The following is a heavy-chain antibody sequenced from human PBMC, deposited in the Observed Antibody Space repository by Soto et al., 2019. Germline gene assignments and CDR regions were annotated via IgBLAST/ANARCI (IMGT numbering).Heavy chain of an antibody. CDR2: IWYDGSNK. J-gene: IGHJ4*02. CDR1: GFTFSSYG. D-gene: IGHD2-21*01. CDR3: ARDCWGGCGGGWD. V-gene: IGHV3-33*01. Sequence: QVQLVESGGGVVQPGRSLRLSCAASGFTFSSYGMHWVRQPPGKGLEWVAVIWYDGSNKYYQDSVKGRFTISRDNSKNTLYLQMNSLRAEDTAVYYCARDCWGGCGGGWDWGQGTLVTVSS.